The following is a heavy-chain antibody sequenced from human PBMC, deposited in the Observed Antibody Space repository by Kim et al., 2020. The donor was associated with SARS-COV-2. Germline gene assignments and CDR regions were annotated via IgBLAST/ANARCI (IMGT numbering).Heavy chain of an antibody. CDR2: INRDGSDT. CDR1: GFTFSSYW. V-gene: IGHV3-74*01. CDR3: ARGSFQQGFDP. J-gene: IGHJ5*02. D-gene: IGHD6-13*01. Sequence: GGSLRLSCEVSGFTFSSYWMNLVRQGPGKGLGWVARINRDGSDTHYADSVKGRFTISRDNAKNTLHLQLNSLGVEDTAIYYCARGSFQQGFDPWGQGTLVTVSS.